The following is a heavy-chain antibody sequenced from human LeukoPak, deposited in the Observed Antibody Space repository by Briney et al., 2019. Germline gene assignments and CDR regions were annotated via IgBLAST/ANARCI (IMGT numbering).Heavy chain of an antibody. Sequence: SETLSLTCAVYGGSFSGYYWSWIRQPPGKGLEWIGEINHSGSTNYNPSLKSRVTISVDTSKNQFFLKLSSVTAADTAVYYCARARWGYYDSSGYSRLYFDYWGQGTLVTVSS. CDR2: INHSGST. J-gene: IGHJ4*02. CDR1: GGSFSGYY. CDR3: ARARWGYYDSSGYSRLYFDY. D-gene: IGHD3-22*01. V-gene: IGHV4-34*01.